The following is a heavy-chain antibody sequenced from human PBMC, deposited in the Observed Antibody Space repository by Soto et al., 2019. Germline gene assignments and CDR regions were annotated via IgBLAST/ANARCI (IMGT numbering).Heavy chain of an antibody. J-gene: IGHJ4*02. V-gene: IGHV3-11*01. Sequence: QVQLVESGGGLVKPGGSLRLSCAASGFPFSDYYMTWIRQAPGKGLDWVSYITSSDSRIYYADSVKGRFTISRDNAKNSLYLQMNSLRDEDTAVYYCARAISGVGILDYWGQGTLVTVSS. D-gene: IGHD3-3*01. CDR1: GFPFSDYY. CDR3: ARAISGVGILDY. CDR2: ITSSDSRI.